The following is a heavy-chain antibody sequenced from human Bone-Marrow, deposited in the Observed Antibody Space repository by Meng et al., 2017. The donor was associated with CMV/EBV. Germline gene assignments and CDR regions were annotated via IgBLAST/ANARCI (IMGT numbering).Heavy chain of an antibody. CDR1: GFTFSDYY. Sequence: GESLKISCAASGFTFSDYYMSWIRQAPGKGLEWGSFISSSGSTIYYADSVKGRFTISRDNAKNSLYLQMNSLRAEDTAVYYCARYCSSTSCYILLQNGMDVWGQGTTVTVSS. J-gene: IGHJ6*02. CDR2: ISSSGSTI. CDR3: ARYCSSTSCYILLQNGMDV. V-gene: IGHV3-11*01. D-gene: IGHD2-2*02.